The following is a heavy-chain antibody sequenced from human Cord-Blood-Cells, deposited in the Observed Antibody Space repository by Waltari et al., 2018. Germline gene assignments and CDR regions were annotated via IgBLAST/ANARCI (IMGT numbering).Heavy chain of an antibody. V-gene: IGHV4-38-2*02. J-gene: IGHJ3*02. Sequence: QVQLQESGPGLVKPSETLSLTCTVSGYSISSGYYCGWIRQPPGKGLEWIGSIYHSGSTYYNPSLKSRVTISVDTSKNQFSLKLSSVTAADTAVYYCARAPRESSSSGLAFDIWGQGTMVTVSS. CDR3: ARAPRESSSSGLAFDI. D-gene: IGHD6-6*01. CDR2: IYHSGST. CDR1: GYSISSGYY.